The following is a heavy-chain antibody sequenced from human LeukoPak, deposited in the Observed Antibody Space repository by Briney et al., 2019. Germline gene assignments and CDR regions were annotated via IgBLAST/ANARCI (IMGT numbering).Heavy chain of an antibody. D-gene: IGHD5-18*01. CDR1: GFTFTNYA. J-gene: IGHJ4*02. Sequence: GGSLRLSCAASGFTFTNYAMSWVRQAPGKGLEWVSVIGFGGASTYYADSVKGRFTISRDNSKSTLFLQMRGLRPDDTAVYYCAKDGGQLWLHYGLDYWGQGTLVTVSS. CDR2: IGFGGAST. CDR3: AKDGGQLWLHYGLDY. V-gene: IGHV3-23*01.